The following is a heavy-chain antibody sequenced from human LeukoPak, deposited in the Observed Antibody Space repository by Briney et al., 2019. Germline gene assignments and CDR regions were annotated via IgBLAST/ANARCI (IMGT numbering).Heavy chain of an antibody. V-gene: IGHV1-24*01. J-gene: IGHJ4*02. CDR1: GYTLSQLS. CDR3: TTDLDY. Sequence: ASVKVSCKASGYTLSQLSIHWVGQAPGKGLAGVGDFDPEDGETIYAQKFRGRLTMTEDTTTDTAYMELTSLRSDDTAVYYCTTDLDYWGQGSLVTVSS. CDR2: FDPEDGET.